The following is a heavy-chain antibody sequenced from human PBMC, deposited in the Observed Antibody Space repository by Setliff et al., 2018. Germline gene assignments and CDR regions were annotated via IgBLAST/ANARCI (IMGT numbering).Heavy chain of an antibody. V-gene: IGHV4-34*01. Sequence: SETLSLTCAVYGASFSGTYCSWIRQSPGKGLEWIGEINHTGSPNWIGEINHSGSPNFNPSLKSRVTMSVDTSKNQFSLKLTSVTAADTAVYYCRVWVDMIEVDSWAQGTLVTVSS. CDR3: RVWVDMIEVDS. D-gene: IGHD3-22*01. CDR1: GASFSGTY. CDR2: INHSGSP. J-gene: IGHJ4*02.